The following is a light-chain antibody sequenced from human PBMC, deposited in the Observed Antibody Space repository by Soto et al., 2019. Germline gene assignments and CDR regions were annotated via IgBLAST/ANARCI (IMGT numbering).Light chain of an antibody. V-gene: IGLV1-44*01. J-gene: IGLJ3*02. Sequence: QSVLTQPPSASGTPGQRVTISCSGTSSNIGGDTVNWYYQLPGTAPKVLIYRNNQRPSGVPDRFSGSKSGNSASLAISGLQSEYEGDYYCSAWDDSLNGWVFGGGTKVTVL. CDR3: SAWDDSLNGWV. CDR1: SSNIGGDT. CDR2: RNN.